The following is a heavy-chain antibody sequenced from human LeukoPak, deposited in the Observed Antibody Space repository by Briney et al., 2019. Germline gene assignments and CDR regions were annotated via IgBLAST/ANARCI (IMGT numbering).Heavy chain of an antibody. V-gene: IGHV3-48*04. CDR3: ARDSRNRKDAY. J-gene: IGHJ4*02. Sequence: GGSLRLSCAASGSTFSSYSMNWIRQAPGKGLEWVSYISSSGSTIYYADSVKGRFTISRDNAKNSLYLQMNSLRAEDTAVYYCARDSRNRKDAYWGQGTLVTVSS. D-gene: IGHD1-14*01. CDR2: ISSSGSTI. CDR1: GSTFSSYS.